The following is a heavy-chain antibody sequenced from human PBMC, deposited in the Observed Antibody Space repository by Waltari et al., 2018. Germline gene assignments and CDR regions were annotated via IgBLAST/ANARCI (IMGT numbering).Heavy chain of an antibody. CDR2: IRTSSSPI. J-gene: IGHJ4*02. D-gene: IGHD1-26*01. Sequence: QVDLVESGGGLVKPGGSLRLSCVASGFYFRDYHMGWIRQPPGKGLEWIAQIRTSSSPINYADSVKGRFTVARDNAKNLLYLQMNTLTPEDTALYFCARAGLGATTSLDYWGRGTLVTVSS. CDR3: ARAGLGATTSLDY. CDR1: GFYFRDYH. V-gene: IGHV3-11*04.